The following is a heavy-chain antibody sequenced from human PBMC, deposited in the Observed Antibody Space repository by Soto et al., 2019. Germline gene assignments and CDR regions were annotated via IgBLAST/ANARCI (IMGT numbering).Heavy chain of an antibody. CDR1: GFAFSNYA. V-gene: IGHV3-23*01. CDR2: ISSSGDST. Sequence: EVQLLESGGGLVQPGGSLRLSCAASGFAFSNYAMRWVRQAPGKGLEWVSGISSSGDSTYYADSVKGRFTISRDNSKNTVYLQMNSLRAEDTAVYSCAKDAGGRRHFDYWGQGTLVTVSS. CDR3: AKDAGGRRHFDY. J-gene: IGHJ4*02. D-gene: IGHD2-15*01.